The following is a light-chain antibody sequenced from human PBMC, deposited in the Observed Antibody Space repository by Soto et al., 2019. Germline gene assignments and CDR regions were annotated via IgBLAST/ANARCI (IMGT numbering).Light chain of an antibody. V-gene: IGKV1-27*01. CDR3: QKYNSAPLT. CDR1: QGIAPY. J-gene: IGKJ4*01. CDR2: ATS. Sequence: DVQMTQSPSSLSAFVGDRVTITCRASQGIAPYLAWFQQKPGKVPKLLIYATSTLQSGVPSRFSGSGSGTDFTLTVTSLQPEDVGTYYCQKYNSAPLTFGGGTKGGYQ.